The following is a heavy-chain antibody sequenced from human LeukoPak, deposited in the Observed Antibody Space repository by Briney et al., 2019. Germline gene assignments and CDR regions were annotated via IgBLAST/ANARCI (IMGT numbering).Heavy chain of an antibody. CDR1: GGSISSGDYY. V-gene: IGHV4-30-4*08. CDR2: IYYSGST. D-gene: IGHD6-13*01. CDR3: ARGSSSSWYVGWFDP. J-gene: IGHJ5*02. Sequence: SETLSLTCTVSGGSISSGDYYWSWIRQPPGKGLEWIGYIYYSGSTYYNPSLKSRVTISVDTSKNQFSLKLSSVTAADTAVYYCARGSSSSWYVGWFDPWGQGTLVTVSS.